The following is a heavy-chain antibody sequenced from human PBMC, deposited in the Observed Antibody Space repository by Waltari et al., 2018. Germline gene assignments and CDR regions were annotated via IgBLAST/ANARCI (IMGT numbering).Heavy chain of an antibody. CDR2: IKQDGSEK. CDR1: GFTFSSYW. D-gene: IGHD3-3*01. CDR3: ARVGGYPFWYYYYMDV. Sequence: EVQLVESGGGLVQPGGSLRLSCAASGFTFSSYWMSWVRQAPGKGLEWVANIKQDGSEKYYVDSVKGRFTISRDNAKNSLYLQMNSLRAEDTAVYYCARVGGYPFWYYYYMDVWGKGTTVTVSS. V-gene: IGHV3-7*01. J-gene: IGHJ6*03.